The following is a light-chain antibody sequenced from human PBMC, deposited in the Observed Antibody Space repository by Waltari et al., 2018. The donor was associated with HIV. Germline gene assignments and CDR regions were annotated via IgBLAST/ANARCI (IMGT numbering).Light chain of an antibody. CDR1: QSVRSW. CDR2: KAS. J-gene: IGKJ4*01. Sequence: DIQMTQSPSTLSASVGDRVTITCRARQSVRSWLAWYQKKPGRAPKLLIYKASNLESGVPLRFSGSESGTEFTLTISSLQPDDFATYYCQQYYDYPLTFGGGTKVEI. CDR3: QQYYDYPLT. V-gene: IGKV1-5*03.